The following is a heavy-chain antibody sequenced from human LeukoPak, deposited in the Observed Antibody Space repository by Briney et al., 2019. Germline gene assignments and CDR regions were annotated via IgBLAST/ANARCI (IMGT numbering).Heavy chain of an antibody. D-gene: IGHD6-19*01. J-gene: IGHJ4*02. V-gene: IGHV4-59*12. Sequence: SETLSLTCTVSGASISSYYWTWIRQPPGKGLEWIGYIHYSGSTNYNPSLKSRVTISVDTSKNQFSLKLSSVTAADTAMYYCARESTTVAGTFDYWGQGTLVTVSS. CDR2: IHYSGST. CDR3: ARESTTVAGTFDY. CDR1: GASISSYY.